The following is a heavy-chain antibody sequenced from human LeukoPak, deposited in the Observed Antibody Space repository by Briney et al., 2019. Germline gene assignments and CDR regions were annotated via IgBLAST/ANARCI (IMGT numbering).Heavy chain of an antibody. V-gene: IGHV3-23*01. CDR1: GFSFNRFA. Sequence: GGSLTLSCTASGFSFNRFAMSWVRQAPGQGLAWVSAISGGGDAHYADSVKGRFTISRDNSKNTLFLHTNNLTADDTALYYCAKEGITGADSWGQGTLVSVSS. J-gene: IGHJ4*02. CDR2: ISGGGDA. CDR3: AKEGITGADS.